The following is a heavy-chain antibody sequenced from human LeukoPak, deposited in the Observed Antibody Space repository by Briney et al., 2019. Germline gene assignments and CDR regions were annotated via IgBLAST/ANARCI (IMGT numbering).Heavy chain of an antibody. V-gene: IGHV1-69*13. J-gene: IGHJ4*02. CDR3: AREGNGYCSGGSCYRGLGSFDY. Sequence: SVRVSSKASGGTFTSSAISWVRQAPGQGLEWMGGIIPIFGTANYAQKFQGRVTITADESTSTAYMELSSLRSEDTAVYYCAREGNGYCSGGSCYRGLGSFDYWGQGTLVTVSS. CDR2: IIPIFGTA. D-gene: IGHD2-15*01. CDR1: GGTFTSSA.